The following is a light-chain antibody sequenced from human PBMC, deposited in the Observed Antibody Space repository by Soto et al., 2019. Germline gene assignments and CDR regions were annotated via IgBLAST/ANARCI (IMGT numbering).Light chain of an antibody. V-gene: IGKV2-28*01. CDR2: VGS. CDR3: MQPLQTLIT. J-gene: IGKJ5*01. CDR1: QSLTHSSGYNY. Sequence: EIVLTQSPLSLSVSPGEPASISCRSSQSLTHSSGYNYLDWYLLKSGQPPQLVIYVGSNRGSGVPDRFSGSGSGTHFTLTISRVETEDAGVYFCMQPLQTLITFGQGTRLE.